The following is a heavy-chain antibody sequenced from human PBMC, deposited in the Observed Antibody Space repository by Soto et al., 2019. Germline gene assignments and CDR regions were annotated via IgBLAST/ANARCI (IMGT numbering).Heavy chain of an antibody. V-gene: IGHV4-59*01. CDR2: VFYTGSA. CDR1: GGSISGYY. CDR3: ARDHWQHYDSTWQYYGLDA. D-gene: IGHD6-13*01. Sequence: QEQLQESGPGLLKASETLSLTCTVSGGSISGYYWSWIRQAPGKGLEWIGYVFYTGSAHYKPSLKSRATISVDTSKNQFPLRLNSVTAADTAVYYCARDHWQHYDSTWQYYGLDAWGQGTTVTVSS. J-gene: IGHJ6*02.